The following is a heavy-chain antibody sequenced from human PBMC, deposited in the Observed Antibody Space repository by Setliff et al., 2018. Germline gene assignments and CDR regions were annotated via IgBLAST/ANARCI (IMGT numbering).Heavy chain of an antibody. CDR1: GFTFSSYW. CDR3: AARGPMDYDSSGYYYFDY. CDR2: IKQDGSET. J-gene: IGHJ4*02. V-gene: IGHV3-7*03. Sequence: GESLRLSCGASGFTFSSYWMSWVRQAPGKGLEWVANIKQDGSETYYADSVKGRFTISRDNAKNSLYLQMNSLRAEDTAVYYCAARGPMDYDSSGYYYFDYWGQGTLVTVS. D-gene: IGHD3-22*01.